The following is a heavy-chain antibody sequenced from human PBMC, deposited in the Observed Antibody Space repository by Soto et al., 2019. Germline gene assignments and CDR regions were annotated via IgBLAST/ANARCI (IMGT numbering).Heavy chain of an antibody. CDR3: AKDGTYYYDSSGYYVDY. Sequence: GGSLRLSCAASGFTFSSYAMSWVHQAPGKGLEWVSAISGSGGSTYYADSVKGRFTISRDNSKNTLYLQMNSLRAEDTAVYYCAKDGTYYYDSSGYYVDYWGQGTLVTVSS. CDR1: GFTFSSYA. D-gene: IGHD3-22*01. J-gene: IGHJ4*02. V-gene: IGHV3-23*01. CDR2: ISGSGGST.